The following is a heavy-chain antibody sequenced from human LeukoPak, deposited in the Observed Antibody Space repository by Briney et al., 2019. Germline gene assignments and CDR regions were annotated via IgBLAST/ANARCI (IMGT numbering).Heavy chain of an antibody. Sequence: PGGSLRLSCAASGFTFDDYAMHWVRQAPGKGLEWVSGISWNSGSIGYADSVKGRFTISRDNAKNSLHLQMNSLRAEDTALYYCAKAGRVRYYYDSNDWFDPWGQGTLVTVSS. CDR3: AKAGRVRYYYDSNDWFDP. J-gene: IGHJ5*02. V-gene: IGHV3-9*01. CDR2: ISWNSGSI. CDR1: GFTFDDYA. D-gene: IGHD3-22*01.